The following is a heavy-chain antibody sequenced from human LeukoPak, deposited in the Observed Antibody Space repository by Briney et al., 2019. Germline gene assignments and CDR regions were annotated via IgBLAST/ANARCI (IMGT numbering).Heavy chain of an antibody. J-gene: IGHJ5*02. Sequence: SETLSLTCAVYGGSFSGYYWSWIRQPPGEGLEWIGEINHSGSTNYNPSLKSRVTISVDTSKNQFSLKLSSVTAADTAVYYCARKNRGQTRGWFDPWGQGTLVTVSS. CDR2: INHSGST. V-gene: IGHV4-34*01. D-gene: IGHD1/OR15-1a*01. CDR1: GGSFSGYY. CDR3: ARKNRGQTRGWFDP.